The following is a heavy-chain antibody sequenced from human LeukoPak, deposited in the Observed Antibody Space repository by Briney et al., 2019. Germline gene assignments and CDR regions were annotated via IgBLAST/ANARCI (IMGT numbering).Heavy chain of an antibody. V-gene: IGHV3-53*01. D-gene: IGHD2-21*01. CDR2: LYSGSDT. CDR3: ARVGDHFHWFLDL. CDR1: GFTVSTNY. J-gene: IGHJ2*01. Sequence: GGSLTLSCAASGFTVSTNYMNWVRQAPGKGLEWVSILYSGSDTYYADSVKGRFTISRDNSRNILFLHMNSLKAEDTAIYYCARVGDHFHWFLDLWGRGTLVPVSS.